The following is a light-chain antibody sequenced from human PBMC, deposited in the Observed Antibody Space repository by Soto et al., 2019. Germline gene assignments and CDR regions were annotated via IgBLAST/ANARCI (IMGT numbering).Light chain of an antibody. CDR3: AAWDASMGGFYV. J-gene: IGLJ1*01. CDR1: RSSVGSNT. CDR2: SNN. V-gene: IGLV1-44*01. Sequence: QAVVTQPPSASGTPGQRVTISCSGSRSSVGSNTVNWYQHLPRTAPKHLIYSNNHRPSAVADRLSASKAGASASLAISGLQSDDEGDYYCAAWDASMGGFYVFGSGTKVTVL.